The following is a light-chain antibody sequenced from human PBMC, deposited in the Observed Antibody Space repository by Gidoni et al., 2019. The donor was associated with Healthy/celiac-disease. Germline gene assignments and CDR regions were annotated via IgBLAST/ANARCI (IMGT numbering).Light chain of an antibody. Sequence: DIQMTQSPSYLSASVGDRVTITCRASQSISSYLNWYQQKPGKAPKLLIYAASSLQSGVPSRFSGSGSGTDFTLTISSLQPEDFATYYCQQSYSTPSFGPXTKVDIK. V-gene: IGKV1-39*01. CDR1: QSISSY. CDR2: AAS. J-gene: IGKJ3*01. CDR3: QQSYSTPS.